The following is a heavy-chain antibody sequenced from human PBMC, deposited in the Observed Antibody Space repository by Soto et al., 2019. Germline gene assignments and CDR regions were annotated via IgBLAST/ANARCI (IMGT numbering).Heavy chain of an antibody. CDR2: IWYDGSNK. D-gene: IGHD2-2*01. V-gene: IGHV3-33*01. CDR3: ARDLKTSSGYCSSTSCHFNYYYYYGMDV. CDR1: GFPFSSYG. Sequence: LRLSCAASGFPFSSYGMHWVRQAPGKGLEWVAVIWYDGSNKYYADSVKGRFTISRDNSKNTLYLQMNSLRAEDTAVYYCARDLKTSSGYCSSTSCHFNYYYYYGMDVWGQGTTVTVSS. J-gene: IGHJ6*02.